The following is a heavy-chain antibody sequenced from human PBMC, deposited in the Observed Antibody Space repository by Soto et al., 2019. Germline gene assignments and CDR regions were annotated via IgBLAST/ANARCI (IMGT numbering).Heavy chain of an antibody. CDR1: GYTFNSYY. D-gene: IGHD5-18*01. CDR3: ARGGYDWYFDL. J-gene: IGHJ2*01. CDR2: FNPSGGST. V-gene: IGHV1-46*02. Sequence: QVQLVQSGAEVKKPGASVKVSCKASGYTFNSYYIHWVRQAPGQGLEWMGIFNPSGGSTNYPQKLQGRVTLTRDTSTSTVYMELSSLRSEDTASYYCARGGYDWYFDLWGRGTLVTVSS.